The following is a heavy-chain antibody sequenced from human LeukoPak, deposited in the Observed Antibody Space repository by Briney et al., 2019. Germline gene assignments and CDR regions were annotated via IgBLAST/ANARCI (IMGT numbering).Heavy chain of an antibody. CDR2: IRGDGSGV. V-gene: IGHV3-74*01. CDR1: GFTFDDYA. J-gene: IGHJ2*01. D-gene: IGHD6-13*01. CDR3: VRAPAAPGTDDWYFDL. Sequence: PGRSLRLSCAASGFTFDDYAMHWVRQAPGKGLVWVSRIRGDGSGVTYADSVKGRFTISRANAKNTLYLQMSSLRVEDTAVYYCVRAPAAPGTDDWYFDLWGRGALVTVSS.